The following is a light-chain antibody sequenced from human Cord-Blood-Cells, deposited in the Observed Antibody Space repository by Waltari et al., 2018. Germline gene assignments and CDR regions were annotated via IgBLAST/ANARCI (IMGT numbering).Light chain of an antibody. V-gene: IGKV1-5*03. J-gene: IGKJ1*01. Sequence: DIQMTQSTSTLSASVGDRVTITCQASQSISSWLAWYQQKPGKAPKLLIYKASSLGSGGPSRFSGSGSGTEFTHTISSLQPDEFATYYCQQYNSYSRTFGQGTKVEIK. CDR2: KAS. CDR1: QSISSW. CDR3: QQYNSYSRT.